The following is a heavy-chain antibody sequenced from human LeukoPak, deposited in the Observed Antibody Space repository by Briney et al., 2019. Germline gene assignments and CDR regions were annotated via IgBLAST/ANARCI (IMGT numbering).Heavy chain of an antibody. Sequence: SETLSLTCAVYGGSFSGYYWSWIRQPPGKGLEWIAEINHSGSTNYNPSLKSRVTISVDTSKNQFSLKLSTVTAADTAVYYCARARGFRGVIYLYYFDYWGQGTLVTVSS. CDR2: INHSGST. D-gene: IGHD3-10*01. V-gene: IGHV4-34*01. CDR3: ARARGFRGVIYLYYFDY. CDR1: GGSFSGYY. J-gene: IGHJ4*02.